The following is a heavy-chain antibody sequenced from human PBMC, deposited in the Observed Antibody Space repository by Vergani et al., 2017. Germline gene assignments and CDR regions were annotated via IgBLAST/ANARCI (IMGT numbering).Heavy chain of an antibody. J-gene: IGHJ1*01. CDR2: IWYDGSNK. D-gene: IGHD3-3*01. CDR1: GFTFSSYG. V-gene: IGHV3-33*01. CDR3: ARGGLRFLLLAEYFQH. Sequence: QVQLVESGRGVVQPGRSLRLSCAASGFTFSSYGMHWVRQAPGKGLEWVAVIWYDGSNKYYADSVKGRFTISRDNSKNTLYLQMNSLRAEDTAVYYCARGGLRFLLLAEYFQHWGQGTLVTVSS.